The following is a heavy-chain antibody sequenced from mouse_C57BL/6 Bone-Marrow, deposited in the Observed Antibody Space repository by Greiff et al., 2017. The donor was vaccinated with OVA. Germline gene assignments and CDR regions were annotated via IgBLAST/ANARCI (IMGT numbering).Heavy chain of an antibody. CDR3: AREIYYGNYAWFAY. J-gene: IGHJ3*01. V-gene: IGHV3-1*01. Sequence: VQLQQSGPGMVKPSQSLSLTCTVTGYSITSGYDWHWIRHFPGNKLEWMGYISYSGSTNYNPSLKSRISITHDTSKNHFFLKLNSVTTEDTATYYCAREIYYGNYAWFAYWGQGTLVTVSA. CDR2: ISYSGST. D-gene: IGHD2-1*01. CDR1: GYSITSGYD.